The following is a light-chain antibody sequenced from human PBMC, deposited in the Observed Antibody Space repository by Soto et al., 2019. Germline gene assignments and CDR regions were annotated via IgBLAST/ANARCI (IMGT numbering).Light chain of an antibody. V-gene: IGKV1-5*03. J-gene: IGKJ3*01. CDR1: HSVSSW. CDR2: KAS. CDR3: QQYISYSAFT. Sequence: DIQMTQSPSTLSASVGDRVIITCRTSHSVSSWLAWYQQKPGKAPNLLIYKASTLQSGVPSRSSGGGARTEFAPTIASLQPHDFATYYGQQYISYSAFTFGPGTKVDIK.